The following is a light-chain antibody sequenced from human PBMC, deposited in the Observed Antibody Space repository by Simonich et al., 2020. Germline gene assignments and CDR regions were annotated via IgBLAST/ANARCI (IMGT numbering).Light chain of an antibody. CDR1: TGAVTSGYY. V-gene: IGLV7-46*01. J-gene: IGLJ3*02. Sequence: QAVLTHEPSLTVSPGGTVTLNCGSSTGAVTSGYYPYWFPQKPGQAPRPLILQTSNKHSWTPARFSGSLLGGQAALTLSGAQPEDEAEYYCLLSYSGARVFGGGTKLTVL. CDR2: QTS. CDR3: LLSYSGARV.